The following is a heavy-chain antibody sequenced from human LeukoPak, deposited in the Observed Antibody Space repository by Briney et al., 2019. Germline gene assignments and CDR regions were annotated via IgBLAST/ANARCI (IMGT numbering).Heavy chain of an antibody. CDR2: IYHSGST. D-gene: IGHD6-19*01. CDR3: ARDYHSSGWFDAFDI. J-gene: IGHJ3*02. CDR1: GYSISSGYY. Sequence: PSETLSLTCTVSGYSISSGYYWGWIRPPPGKGLEWIGSIYHSGSTYYNPSLKSRVTISVDTSKNQFSLKLSSVTAADTAVYYCARDYHSSGWFDAFDIWGQGTMVTVSS. V-gene: IGHV4-38-2*02.